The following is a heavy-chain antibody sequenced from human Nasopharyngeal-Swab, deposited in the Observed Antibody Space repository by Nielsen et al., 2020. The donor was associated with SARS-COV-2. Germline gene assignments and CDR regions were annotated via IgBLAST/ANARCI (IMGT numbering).Heavy chain of an antibody. J-gene: IGHJ4*02. D-gene: IGHD6-13*01. V-gene: IGHV3-23*01. Sequence: GESLKISCAASGFTFTSYAMNWVRQAPGKGLEWVSGISGNGDNTYYADSVKGRFTISRDRSKNTLYLRMNSLRAEDTAVYYCAKDGSSSPTYWGQGTLVTVSS. CDR3: AKDGSSSPTY. CDR1: GFTFTSYA. CDR2: ISGNGDNT.